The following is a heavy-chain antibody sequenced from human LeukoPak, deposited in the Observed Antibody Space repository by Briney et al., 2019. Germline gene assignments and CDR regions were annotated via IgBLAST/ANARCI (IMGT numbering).Heavy chain of an antibody. Sequence: PGGSLRLSCAASGFTFDDYGMSWVRHAPGKGLEWVSGINWNGGSTGYADSVKGRFTISRDNAKNSLYLQMNSLRAEDTALYHCAKDICGGSCYYFDYWGQGTLVTVSS. CDR2: INWNGGST. CDR3: AKDICGGSCYYFDY. V-gene: IGHV3-20*01. J-gene: IGHJ4*02. CDR1: GFTFDDYG. D-gene: IGHD2-15*01.